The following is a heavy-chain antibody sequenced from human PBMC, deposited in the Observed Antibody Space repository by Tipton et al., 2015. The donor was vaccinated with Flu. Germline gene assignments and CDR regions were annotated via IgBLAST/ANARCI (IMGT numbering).Heavy chain of an antibody. J-gene: IGHJ6*02. Sequence: QLVQSGAEVKKPGASVKVPCKASGYTFTSYGISWVRQAPGQGLEWMGWISAYNGNTNYAQKLQGRVTMTTDTSTSTAYMELRSLRSDDTAVYYCARDETESGNSGHSYYYGMDVWGQGTTVTVSS. D-gene: IGHD4-23*01. V-gene: IGHV1-18*01. CDR3: ARDETESGNSGHSYYYGMDV. CDR1: GYTFTSYG. CDR2: ISAYNGNT.